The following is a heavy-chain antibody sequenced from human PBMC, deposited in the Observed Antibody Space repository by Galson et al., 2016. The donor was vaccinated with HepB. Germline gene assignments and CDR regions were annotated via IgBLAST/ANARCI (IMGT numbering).Heavy chain of an antibody. Sequence: SVKVSCKASGYTFTGYYMHWVRQAPGQGLEWVGWINPNSGGTSYAQKFQGWVTMTRDTSISTAYMEPSRLTSADTAVYFCARESDDAAAGTLDYWGHGTLVTVSS. CDR2: INPNSGGT. D-gene: IGHD6-13*01. CDR3: ARESDDAAAGTLDY. V-gene: IGHV1-2*04. CDR1: GYTFTGYY. J-gene: IGHJ4*01.